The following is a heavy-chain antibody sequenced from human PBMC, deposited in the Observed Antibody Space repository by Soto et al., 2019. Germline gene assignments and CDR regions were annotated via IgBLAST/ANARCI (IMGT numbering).Heavy chain of an antibody. CDR3: ARLTIGCIATDCYTWFDP. J-gene: IGHJ5*02. CDR1: GFSLSTTGVG. Sequence: QITLKESGPTVVKPTQTLTLTCTFSGFSLSTTGVGVGWIRQPPGQALDWLALIYWDDEKRYSPSLQRRLTISKDTSKNQVVLTMTNMVPVDTATAYCARLTIGCIATDCYTWFDPWGQGTLVTVSS. CDR2: IYWDDEK. V-gene: IGHV2-5*02. D-gene: IGHD2-21*01.